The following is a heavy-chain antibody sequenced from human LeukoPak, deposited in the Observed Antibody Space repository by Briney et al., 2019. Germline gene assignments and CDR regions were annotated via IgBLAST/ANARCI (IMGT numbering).Heavy chain of an antibody. V-gene: IGHV3-11*01. Sequence: GGSLRLSCAASGFTFSDHYMDWVRQAPGKGLEWVSYISSSGSTIYYADSVKGRFTISRDNAKNSLYLQMNSLRAEDTAVYYCARGRYSDSSGYAIDYWGQGTLVTVSS. CDR2: ISSSGSTI. J-gene: IGHJ4*02. CDR3: ARGRYSDSSGYAIDY. CDR1: GFTFSDHY. D-gene: IGHD3-22*01.